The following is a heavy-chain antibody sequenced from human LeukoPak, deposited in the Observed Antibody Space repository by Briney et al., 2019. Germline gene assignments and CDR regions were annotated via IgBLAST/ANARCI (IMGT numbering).Heavy chain of an antibody. CDR3: VRNDGDDAFDI. CDR1: RFTFSTYS. Sequence: TGGSLRLSCAASRFTFSTYSMNWVRQAPGRGLEWVSYISSTSTSIYYKDSVKGRFTISRDNAKNSLFLHMTSLRAEDTAVYYCVRNDGDDAFDIWGQGTMVTVSS. V-gene: IGHV3-48*01. J-gene: IGHJ3*02. CDR2: ISSTSTSI.